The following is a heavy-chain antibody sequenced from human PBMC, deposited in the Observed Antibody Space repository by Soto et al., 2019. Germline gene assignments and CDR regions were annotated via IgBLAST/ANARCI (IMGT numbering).Heavy chain of an antibody. V-gene: IGHV3-48*02. CDR3: ARFSAVVPVEDYYYGMDV. CDR2: ISSSSSTI. CDR1: GFTFSSYS. Sequence: GGSLRLSCAASGFTFSSYSMNWVRQAPGKGLEWVSYISSSSSTIYYADSVKGRFTISRDNAKNSLYLQMNSLRDEDTAVYYCARFSAVVPVEDYYYGMDVWGQGTTVTVSS. J-gene: IGHJ6*02. D-gene: IGHD3-22*01.